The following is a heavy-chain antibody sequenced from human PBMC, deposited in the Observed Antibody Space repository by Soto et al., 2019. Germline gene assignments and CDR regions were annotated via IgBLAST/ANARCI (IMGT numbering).Heavy chain of an antibody. V-gene: IGHV3-23*01. CDR2: ISGSGGST. CDR1: GFTFSSYA. Sequence: GGSLRLSCAASGFTFSSYAMSWVRQAPGKGLEWVSAISGSGGSTYYADSVKGRFTISRDNSKNTPYLQMNSLRAEDTAVYYCAKFYGSGSYTGFDYWGQGTLVTVSS. D-gene: IGHD3-10*01. CDR3: AKFYGSGSYTGFDY. J-gene: IGHJ4*02.